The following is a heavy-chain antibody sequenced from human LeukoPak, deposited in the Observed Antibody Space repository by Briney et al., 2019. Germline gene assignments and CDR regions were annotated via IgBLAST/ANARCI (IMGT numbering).Heavy chain of an antibody. Sequence: PSETLSLTCAVYGGSFSGYYWSWIRQPPGKGLEWIGEINHSGSTNYNPSLKSRVTISVDTSKNQFSLKLSSATAADTAVYYCARGSVPPNLGELSYTLDYWGQGTLVTVSS. CDR2: INHSGST. CDR1: GGSFSGYY. D-gene: IGHD3-16*02. J-gene: IGHJ4*02. V-gene: IGHV4-34*01. CDR3: ARGSVPPNLGELSYTLDY.